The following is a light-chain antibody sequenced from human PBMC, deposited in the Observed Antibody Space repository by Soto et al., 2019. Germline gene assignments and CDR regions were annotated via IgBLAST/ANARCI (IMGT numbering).Light chain of an antibody. Sequence: DIPMTQSPSTLSTSVGDRVTITCRASLSVGPWLAWNQQKPGKAPNLLIYGASTLQTGVPSRFGESGSGTDFTLTISSLQPDDFATYYCQQYKTYPWTFGQGTRVEIK. CDR1: LSVGPW. J-gene: IGKJ1*01. CDR2: GAS. CDR3: QQYKTYPWT. V-gene: IGKV1-5*03.